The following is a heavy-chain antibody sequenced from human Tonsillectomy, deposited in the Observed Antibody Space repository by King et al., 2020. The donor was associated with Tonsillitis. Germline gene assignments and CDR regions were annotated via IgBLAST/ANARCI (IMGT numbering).Heavy chain of an antibody. D-gene: IGHD5-18*01. Sequence: VQLVESGGGLVKPGGSLRLSCAASGFTFSSYSMNWVRQAPGKGLEWVSSISSSSSYIYYADSVKGRFTISRDNDKNSLYLQMNSLRAEDTAVYYCARVSEVDTAMVIYFDYWGQGTLVTVSS. CDR1: GFTFSSYS. J-gene: IGHJ4*02. CDR3: ARVSEVDTAMVIYFDY. V-gene: IGHV3-21*01. CDR2: ISSSSSYI.